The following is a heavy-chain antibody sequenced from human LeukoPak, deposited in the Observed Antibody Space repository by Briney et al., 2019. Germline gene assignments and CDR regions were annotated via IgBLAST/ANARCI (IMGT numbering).Heavy chain of an antibody. J-gene: IGHJ4*02. V-gene: IGHV3-21*04. Sequence: PGGSLRLSCAASGFTFSSYSMNWVRQAPGKGLEWVSSISSSSSYIYYADSVKGRFTISRDNAKNSLYPQMNSLRAEDTAVYYCARDLRRSGWYADFDYWGQGTLVTVSS. D-gene: IGHD6-19*01. CDR3: ARDLRRSGWYADFDY. CDR1: GFTFSSYS. CDR2: ISSSSSYI.